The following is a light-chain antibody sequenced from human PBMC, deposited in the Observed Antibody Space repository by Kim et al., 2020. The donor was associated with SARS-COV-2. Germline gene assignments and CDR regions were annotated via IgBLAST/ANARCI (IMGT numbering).Light chain of an antibody. V-gene: IGLV2-18*02. CDR1: STDVGGFNR. Sequence: QSALTQPPSVSGSPGQSVTISCTGTSTDVGGFNRVSWYQQPPGTAPKLMIFEVTNRPSGVPDRFSGSKSGNTASLTISGLQAEDEADYYCSSYTGSSVVFGGGTQLTVL. CDR3: SSYTGSSVV. J-gene: IGLJ2*01. CDR2: EVT.